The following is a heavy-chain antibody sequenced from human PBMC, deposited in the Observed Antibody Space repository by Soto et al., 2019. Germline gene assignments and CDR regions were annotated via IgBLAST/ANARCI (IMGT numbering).Heavy chain of an antibody. CDR2: IYHSGST. J-gene: IGHJ5*02. Sequence: LCLTCSVSGGSISSINSWSWVRHPPGTGLEWIGEIYHSGSTNYNPSLKSRVTISVDKSKNQFSLKLSSVSAADTAVYYCARQRGPVLPAAMWWFDPWRQRSLVTVSS. CDR3: ARQRGPVLPAAMWWFDP. D-gene: IGHD2-2*01. V-gene: IGHV4-4*02. CDR1: GGSISSINS.